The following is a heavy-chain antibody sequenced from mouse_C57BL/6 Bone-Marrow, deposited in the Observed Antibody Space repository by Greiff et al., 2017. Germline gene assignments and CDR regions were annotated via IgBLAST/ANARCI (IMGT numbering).Heavy chain of an antibody. D-gene: IGHD1-1*01. CDR1: GFTFSSYA. CDR3: TREDPITTVVGGY. V-gene: IGHV5-9-1*02. CDR2: ISSGGDYI. J-gene: IGHJ2*01. Sequence: EVKLLESGEGLVKPGGSLKLSCAASGFTFSSYAMSWVRQTPEKRLEWVAYISSGGDYIYYADTVKGRFTISRDNARNTLYLQMSSLKSEDTAMYYCTREDPITTVVGGYWGQGTTLTVSS.